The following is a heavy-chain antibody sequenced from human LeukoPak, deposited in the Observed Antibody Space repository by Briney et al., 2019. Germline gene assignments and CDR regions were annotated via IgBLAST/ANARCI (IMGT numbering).Heavy chain of an antibody. CDR3: AREVTHRIAVAGTGFDY. Sequence: SQTLSLTCAISGDSVSNNYAAWNWIRQSPSRGLEWLGRTYYRSKWYNDYAVSVKSRITINPDTSKNQFSLQLDSVTPEDTAVYCCAREVTHRIAVAGTGFDYWGQGTLVTVSS. V-gene: IGHV6-1*01. CDR1: GDSVSNNYAA. CDR2: TYYRSKWYN. J-gene: IGHJ4*02. D-gene: IGHD6-19*01.